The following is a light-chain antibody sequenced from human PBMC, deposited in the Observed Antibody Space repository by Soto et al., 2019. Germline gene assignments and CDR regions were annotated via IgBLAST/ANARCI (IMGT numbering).Light chain of an antibody. CDR3: QQLNSDWYA. Sequence: DIQLTQSPSFLSASVGDRVTITCRASQGISTYLAWYLQRAGKAPKLLIYGASTLQSGVPSRFSGSGSGTEFTLTISSLQPEDFGTYYCQQLNSDWYAFGNGTKLEIK. V-gene: IGKV1-9*01. J-gene: IGKJ2*01. CDR2: GAS. CDR1: QGISTY.